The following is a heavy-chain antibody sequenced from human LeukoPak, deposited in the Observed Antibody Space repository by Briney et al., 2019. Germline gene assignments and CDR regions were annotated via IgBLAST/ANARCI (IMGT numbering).Heavy chain of an antibody. V-gene: IGHV4-34*01. D-gene: IGHD3-10*01. CDR1: GGSFSGYY. CDR2: INHSGST. J-gene: IGHJ6*03. CDR3: ARVEYGSGSYYIYYYMDV. Sequence: SETLSLTCAVYGGSFSGYYWGWIRQPPGKGLEWIGEINHSGSTNHNPSLKSRVTLSVDTSKNQFSLKLSSVTAADTAVYYCARVEYGSGSYYIYYYMDVWGKGTTVTISS.